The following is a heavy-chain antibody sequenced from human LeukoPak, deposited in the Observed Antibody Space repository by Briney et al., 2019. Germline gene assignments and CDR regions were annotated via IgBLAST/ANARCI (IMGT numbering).Heavy chain of an antibody. CDR2: IYSGGST. CDR3: AKDRTVVAATYVY. V-gene: IGHV3-66*01. Sequence: PGGSLRLSCAASGFTVSSNYMSWVRQAPGKGLEWVSVIYSGGSTYYADSVKGRFTISRDNSKNTLYLQMNSLRAEDTAVYYCAKDRTVVAATYVYWGQGTLVTVSS. J-gene: IGHJ4*02. CDR1: GFTVSSNY. D-gene: IGHD2-15*01.